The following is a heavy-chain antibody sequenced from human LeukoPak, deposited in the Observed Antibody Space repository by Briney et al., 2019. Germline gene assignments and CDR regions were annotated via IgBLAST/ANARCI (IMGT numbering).Heavy chain of an antibody. V-gene: IGHV3-11*01. CDR2: ISSSGSTI. J-gene: IGHJ3*02. Sequence: GGSLRLSCAASGFTFSDYYMSWIRQAPGKGLEWVSYISSSGSTIYYADSVKGRSTISRDNAKNSLYLQMNSLRAEDTAVYYCARAYYDDAFDIWGQGTMVTVSS. D-gene: IGHD3-16*01. CDR1: GFTFSDYY. CDR3: ARAYYDDAFDI.